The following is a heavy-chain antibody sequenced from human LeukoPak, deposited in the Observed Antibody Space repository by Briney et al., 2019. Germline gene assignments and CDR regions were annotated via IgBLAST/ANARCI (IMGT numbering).Heavy chain of an antibody. CDR1: GYTFTSYG. J-gene: IGHJ4*02. CDR2: ISAYNGNT. CDR3: ARATITIFGVVINFDY. D-gene: IGHD3-3*01. Sequence: ASVKVSCKASGYTFTSYGISWVRQAPGQGLEWMGWISAYNGNTNYAQKLQGRVTMTTDTSTSTAYMELRSLRSDGTAVYYCARATITIFGVVINFDYWGQGTLVTVSS. V-gene: IGHV1-18*01.